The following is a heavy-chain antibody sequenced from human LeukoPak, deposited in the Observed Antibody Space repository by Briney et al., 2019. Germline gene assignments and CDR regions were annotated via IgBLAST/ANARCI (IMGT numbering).Heavy chain of an antibody. CDR3: VRHLHDPTFDV. CDR1: GGSISSYY. V-gene: IGHV4-59*08. J-gene: IGHJ4*02. D-gene: IGHD1-1*01. Sequence: SETLSLTCTVSGGSISSYYWSWIRQPPGKGLEWIGYIYYSGNTYYTSSLKSRVAVFEDTSKKRFSLNLNYVTAADTAVYYCVRHLHDPTFDVWGQGTLVTVSS. CDR2: IYYSGNT.